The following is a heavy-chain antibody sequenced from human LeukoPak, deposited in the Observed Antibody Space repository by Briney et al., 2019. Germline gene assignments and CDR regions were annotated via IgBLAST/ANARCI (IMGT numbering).Heavy chain of an antibody. CDR3: ARDPPNIAAAGTHAGYYFDY. D-gene: IGHD6-13*01. Sequence: ASVKVSCKASGYTFTSYYMHWVRQAPGQGLEWMGIINPSGSSTSYAQKLQGRVTMTRDTSTSTVYMELSSLRSEDTAVYYCARDPPNIAAAGTHAGYYFDYWGQGTLVTVSS. CDR2: INPSGSST. J-gene: IGHJ4*02. CDR1: GYTFTSYY. V-gene: IGHV1-46*04.